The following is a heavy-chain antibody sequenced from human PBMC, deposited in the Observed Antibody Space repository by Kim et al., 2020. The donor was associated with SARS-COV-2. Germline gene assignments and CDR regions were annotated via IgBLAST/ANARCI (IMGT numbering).Heavy chain of an antibody. CDR3: ARHDLKRITLFGVVIPPYGMDV. CDR2: IYYSGST. CDR1: GGSISSSSYY. Sequence: SETLSLTCTVSGGSISSSSYYWGWIRQPPGKGLEWIGSIYYSGSTYYNPSLKSRVTISVDTSKNQFSLKLRSVTAADMAVYHCARHDLKRITLFGVVIPPYGMDVWGQGTTVTVSS. V-gene: IGHV4-39*01. J-gene: IGHJ6*02. D-gene: IGHD3-3*01.